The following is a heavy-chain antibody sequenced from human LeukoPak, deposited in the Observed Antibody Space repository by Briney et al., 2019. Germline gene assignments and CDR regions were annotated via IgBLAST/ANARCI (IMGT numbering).Heavy chain of an antibody. CDR2: IIPIFGTA. CDR3: ARDQRHSSPSAFDI. J-gene: IGHJ3*02. V-gene: IGHV1-69*05. CDR1: GGTFSSYA. Sequence: SVKVSCKASGGTFSSYAISWVRQAPGQGLEWMGGIIPIFGTANYAQKFQGRVTITTDESTSTAYMELSSLRSEDTAVYYCARDQRHSSPSAFDIWGQGTMVTVSS. D-gene: IGHD5-18*01.